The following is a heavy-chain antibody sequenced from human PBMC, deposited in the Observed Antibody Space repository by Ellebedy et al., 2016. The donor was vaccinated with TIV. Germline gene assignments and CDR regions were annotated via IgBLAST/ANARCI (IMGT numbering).Heavy chain of an antibody. V-gene: IGHV3-74*01. CDR3: ARDFQSFDWLLPRETELDY. D-gene: IGHD3-3*01. Sequence: GESLKISCAASGFTFSSHWMHWVRQAPGKGLVWVSRVHSDGTTAYSADSVKGRFTISRDNSKNTLYLQMNSLKTEDTAVYYCARDFQSFDWLLPRETELDYWGQGTLVIVSS. J-gene: IGHJ4*02. CDR1: GFTFSSHW. CDR2: VHSDGTTA.